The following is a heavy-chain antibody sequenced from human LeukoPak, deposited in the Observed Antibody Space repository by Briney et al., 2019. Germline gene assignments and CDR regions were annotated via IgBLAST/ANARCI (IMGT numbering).Heavy chain of an antibody. J-gene: IGHJ4*02. D-gene: IGHD5-24*01. Sequence: ASVKVSCKASGYTFTSYYMHWVRQAPGQGLEWMGIINPSGGSTTYAQKFQGRVTMTRDTSTSTVYMELSSLRAEDTAVYYCARDSQFIGPLYWGQGTLVTVSS. CDR1: GYTFTSYY. V-gene: IGHV1-46*01. CDR3: ARDSQFIGPLY. CDR2: INPSGGST.